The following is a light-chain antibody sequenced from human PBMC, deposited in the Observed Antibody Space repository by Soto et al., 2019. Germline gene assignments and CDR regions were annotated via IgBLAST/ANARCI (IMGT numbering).Light chain of an antibody. V-gene: IGKV4-1*01. CDR3: QQSYSAPYT. CDR2: WAS. CDR1: QTVFYSSNNKNY. Sequence: DIVMTQSPDSLAVSLGERATINCKSSQTVFYSSNNKNYLAWYQQKPGQPPKLLIYWASARDSGVPDRFSGSGSGTDFTLTISSLQAEDVAIYYCQQSYSAPYTFGQGTNLEIK. J-gene: IGKJ2*01.